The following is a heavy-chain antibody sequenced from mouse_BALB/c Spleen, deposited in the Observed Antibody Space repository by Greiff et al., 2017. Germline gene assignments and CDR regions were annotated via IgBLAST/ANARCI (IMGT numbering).Heavy chain of an antibody. CDR3: ARGYDGYAMDY. J-gene: IGHJ4*01. CDR1: GFTFSSYA. D-gene: IGHD2-12*01. Sequence: DVMLVESGGGLVKPGGSLKLSCAASGFTFSSYAMSWVRQTPEKRLEWVASISSGGSTYYPDSVKGRFTISRDNARNILYLQMSSLRSEDTAMYYCARGYDGYAMDYWGQGTSVTVSS. V-gene: IGHV5-6-5*01. CDR2: ISSGGST.